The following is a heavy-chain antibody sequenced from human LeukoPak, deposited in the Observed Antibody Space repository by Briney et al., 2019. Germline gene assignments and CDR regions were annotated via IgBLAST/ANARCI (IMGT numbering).Heavy chain of an antibody. CDR3: ARSFSNDGYYYYGMDV. Sequence: SQTMSLTCTVSGGSISSYFWSWLRQPPGKGLEWIGYIHYSGSTNYNSSLRSRVTISLDTSKNQFSLRLTSVTAADTAVYYCARSFSNDGYYYYGMDVWGQGTTVTVSS. CDR1: GGSISSYF. D-gene: IGHD4-11*01. V-gene: IGHV4-59*01. CDR2: IHYSGST. J-gene: IGHJ6*02.